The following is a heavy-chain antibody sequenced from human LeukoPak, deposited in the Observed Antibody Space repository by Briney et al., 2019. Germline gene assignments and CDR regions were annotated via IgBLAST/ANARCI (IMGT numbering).Heavy chain of an antibody. CDR2: INPSGGST. CDR3: ARERFGTTYCGGDCYSNYFDY. D-gene: IGHD2-21*02. V-gene: IGHV1-46*01. J-gene: IGHJ4*02. CDR1: GYTFTSYY. Sequence: ASVKVSCKASGYTFTSYYMHWVRQAPGQGLEWMGIINPSGGSTSYAQKFQGRVTMTRDMSTSTVYMELSSLRSEDTAVYYCARERFGTTYCGGDCYSNYFDYWGQGTLVIVSS.